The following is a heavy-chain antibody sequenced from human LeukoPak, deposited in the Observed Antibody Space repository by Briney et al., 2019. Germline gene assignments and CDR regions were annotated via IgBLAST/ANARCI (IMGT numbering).Heavy chain of an antibody. CDR3: TADGEYCSGGSCYGGAFDI. Sequence: PGGSLRLSCAASGFTFSNAWMSWVRQAPGKGLEWVGRIKSKTDGGTTDYAAPVKGRFTISRDDSKNTLYLQMNSLETEDTAVYYCTADGEYCSGGSCYGGAFDIWGQGTMVTVSS. CDR2: IKSKTDGGTT. D-gene: IGHD2-15*01. CDR1: GFTFSNAW. V-gene: IGHV3-15*01. J-gene: IGHJ3*02.